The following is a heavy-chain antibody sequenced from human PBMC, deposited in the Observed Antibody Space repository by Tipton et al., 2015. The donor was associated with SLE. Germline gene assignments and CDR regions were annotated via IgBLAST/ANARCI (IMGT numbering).Heavy chain of an antibody. J-gene: IGHJ3*02. CDR1: GGAISRSNYY. CDR2: IYSRGSI. CDR3: AGCKVTMARDSFVI. Sequence: TLSLTCTVSGGAISRSNYYLGWIRQPPGTGLGWIGNIYSRGSIYYNPSLKSRVTLSVDTTKNQFSLKLSSVTAADTAVYFCAGCKVTMARDSFVIWSSGTVVVV. V-gene: IGHV4-39*07. D-gene: IGHD2-21*02.